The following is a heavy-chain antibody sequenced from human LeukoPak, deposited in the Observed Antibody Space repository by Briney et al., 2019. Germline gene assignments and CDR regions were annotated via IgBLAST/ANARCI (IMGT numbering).Heavy chain of an antibody. CDR2: IKQDGSEK. CDR1: GFTFSSYW. D-gene: IGHD3-9*01. Sequence: GGSLRLSCAASGFTFSSYWMSWVRQAPGKGLEWVANIKQDGSEKYYVDSVKGRFTISRDNAKNSLYLQMNSLRAEDTAVYYCARGSLRYFDWLLEGEDYWGQGTLVTVSS. V-gene: IGHV3-7*01. CDR3: ARGSLRYFDWLLEGEDY. J-gene: IGHJ4*02.